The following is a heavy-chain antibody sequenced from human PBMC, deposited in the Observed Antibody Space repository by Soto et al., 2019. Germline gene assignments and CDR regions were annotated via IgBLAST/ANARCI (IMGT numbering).Heavy chain of an antibody. D-gene: IGHD4-17*01. V-gene: IGHV4-59*01. CDR2: NYYSGST. J-gene: IGHJ4*02. CDR3: ARSGGLVYGGKDPWFDY. CDR1: GGSISSYY. Sequence: QVQLQESGPGLVNPSETLSLTCTVSGGSISSYYWSWIRQPPGKGLEWIGYNYYSGSTNYNPSLKSRVTVSVDTSKNQFSLKLSSVTAADTAVYYCARSGGLVYGGKDPWFDYWGQGTLVTVSS.